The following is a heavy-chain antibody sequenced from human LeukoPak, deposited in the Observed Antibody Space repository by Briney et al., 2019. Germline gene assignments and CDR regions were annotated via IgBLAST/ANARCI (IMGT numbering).Heavy chain of an antibody. V-gene: IGHV4-30-4*08. CDR1: GGSISSGDYY. J-gene: IGHJ4*02. Sequence: SETLSLTCTVSGGSISSGDYYWSWIRQPPGKGLEWIGYIYYSGSTYYNPSLKSRVTISVDTSKNQFSLKQSSVTAADTAVYYCARAGPPHCSGGSCYSDWGQETLVTVSS. D-gene: IGHD2-15*01. CDR2: IYYSGST. CDR3: ARAGPPHCSGGSCYSD.